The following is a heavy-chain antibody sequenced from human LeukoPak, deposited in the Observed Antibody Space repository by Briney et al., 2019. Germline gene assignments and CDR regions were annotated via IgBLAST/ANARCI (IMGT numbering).Heavy chain of an antibody. CDR1: GYTFTSYY. D-gene: IGHD3-3*01. Sequence: ASVKVSCTASGYTFTSYYMHWVRQAPGQGLEWMGIINPSGGSTSYAQKFQGRVTMTRDTSTSTVYMELSSLRSEDTAVYYCARSFLARDYYYGMDVWGQGTTVTVSS. CDR3: ARSFLARDYYYGMDV. J-gene: IGHJ6*02. V-gene: IGHV1-46*01. CDR2: INPSGGST.